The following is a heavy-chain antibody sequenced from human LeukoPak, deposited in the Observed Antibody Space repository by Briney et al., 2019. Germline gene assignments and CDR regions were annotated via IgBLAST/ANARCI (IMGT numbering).Heavy chain of an antibody. CDR3: ARGRIRYDDYSSGWFVFFEF. CDR2: IIPIFGTA. D-gene: IGHD6-19*01. V-gene: IGHV1-69*06. CDR1: GGTFSSYA. Sequence: ASVKVSCKASGGTFSSYAISWVRQAPGQGLEWMGGIIPIFGTANYAQKFQGRVTITADKSTSTAYMELSSLRSEDTALYYCARGRIRYDDYSSGWFVFFEFWGQGSLVTVSS. J-gene: IGHJ4*02.